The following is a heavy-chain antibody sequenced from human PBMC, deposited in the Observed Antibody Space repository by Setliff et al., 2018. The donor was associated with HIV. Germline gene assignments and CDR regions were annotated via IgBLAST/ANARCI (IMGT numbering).Heavy chain of an antibody. CDR3: AKDRGEVPTAFFDY. D-gene: IGHD2-2*01. J-gene: IGHJ4*02. V-gene: IGHV3-23*01. Sequence: PGGSLRLSCAVSGFTFSTYTMSWVRQAPGKGLEWVSGISGGGYTTYYADSVKGRFTISRDNSKNTIYLQMNSLRAEDTAVYYCAKDRGEVPTAFFDYWGQGTLVTVSS. CDR1: GFTFSTYT. CDR2: ISGGGYTT.